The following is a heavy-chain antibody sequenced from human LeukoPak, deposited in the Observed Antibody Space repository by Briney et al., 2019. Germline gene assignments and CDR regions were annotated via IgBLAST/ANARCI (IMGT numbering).Heavy chain of an antibody. V-gene: IGHV4-4*02. CDR3: ARAPSRGNYYDISAFDI. J-gene: IGHJ3*02. CDR1: GGSMSSSNW. CDR2: IYDSGSS. Sequence: SETLSLTCAVSGGSMSSSNWWSWVRQPPGKGLGWIGKIYDSGSSNYNPSLKSRVTISLDTSQNQFSLKLSSVAAADTADYYCARAPSRGNYYDISAFDIWSQGTMVTVSS. D-gene: IGHD3-22*01.